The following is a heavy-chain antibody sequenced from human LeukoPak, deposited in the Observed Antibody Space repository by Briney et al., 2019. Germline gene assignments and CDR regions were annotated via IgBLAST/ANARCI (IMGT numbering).Heavy chain of an antibody. J-gene: IGHJ4*02. D-gene: IGHD3-10*01. CDR2: ISGSGGSA. Sequence: GGSLRLSCAASGFTFSSYAMTWVRQAPGKGLEWVSAISGSGGSAYYADSVKGRFTISRDSSKNTLYLQMNSLRAEDTAVYYCAKTVSGSYSYQGGDYWGQGTLVTVSS. CDR3: AKTVSGSYSYQGGDY. CDR1: GFTFSSYA. V-gene: IGHV3-23*01.